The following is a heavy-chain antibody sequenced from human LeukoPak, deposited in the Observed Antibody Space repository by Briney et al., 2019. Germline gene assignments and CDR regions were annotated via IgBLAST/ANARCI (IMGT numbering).Heavy chain of an antibody. J-gene: IGHJ4*02. CDR3: AKVAHYYGSGSYYEYYFDY. CDR1: GFTFSSHA. CDR2: ISASGGST. V-gene: IGHV3-23*01. D-gene: IGHD3-10*01. Sequence: PGGSLRLSCAASGFTFSSHAMSWVRQAPGKGLEWVSAISASGGSTYYADSVKGRFTISRDNSKNTLYLQMISLRAEDTAVYYCAKVAHYYGSGSYYEYYFDYRGQGTLVTVSS.